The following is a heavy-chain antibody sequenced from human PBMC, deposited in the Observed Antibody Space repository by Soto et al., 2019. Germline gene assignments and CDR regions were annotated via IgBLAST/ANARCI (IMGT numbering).Heavy chain of an antibody. CDR2: IIPIFGTA. V-gene: IGHV1-69*13. CDR3: ARYCSSTSCHRTAGMDV. Sequence: SVKVSCKAPADTFTSYYIHWVRQAPGQGLEWMGGIIPIFGTANYAQKFQGRVTITADESTSTAYMELSSLRSEDTAVYYCARYCSSTSCHRTAGMDVWGQGTTVTV. CDR1: ADTFTSYY. J-gene: IGHJ6*02. D-gene: IGHD2-2*01.